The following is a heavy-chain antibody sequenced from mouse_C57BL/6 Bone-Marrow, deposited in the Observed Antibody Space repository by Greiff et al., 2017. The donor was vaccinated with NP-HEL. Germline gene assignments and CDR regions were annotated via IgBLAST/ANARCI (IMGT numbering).Heavy chain of an antibody. D-gene: IGHD2-4*01. J-gene: IGHJ2*01. CDR1: GFTFSDYG. V-gene: IGHV5-17*01. Sequence: EVQVVESGGGLVKPGGSLKLSCAASGFTFSDYGMHWVRQAPEKGLEWVAYISSGSSTIYYADTVKGRSTISRDNAKNTLFLRMTSLRSEDTAMYYCARGDYDTSYFDYWGQGTTLTVSS. CDR2: ISSGSSTI. CDR3: ARGDYDTSYFDY.